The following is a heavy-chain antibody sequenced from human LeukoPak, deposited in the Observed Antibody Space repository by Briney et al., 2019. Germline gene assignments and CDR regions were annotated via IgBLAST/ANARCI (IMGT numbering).Heavy chain of an antibody. D-gene: IGHD3-22*01. CDR1: GYTFTGYY. Sequence: ASVKVSCKASGYTFTGYYMHWVRQAPGQGLEWMGWINPNSGGTNYAQKFQGRVTMTRDTSISTAYMELSRLRSDDTAVYYRARADDSSAQTFDYWGQGTLVTVSS. V-gene: IGHV1-2*02. CDR2: INPNSGGT. J-gene: IGHJ4*02. CDR3: ARADDSSAQTFDY.